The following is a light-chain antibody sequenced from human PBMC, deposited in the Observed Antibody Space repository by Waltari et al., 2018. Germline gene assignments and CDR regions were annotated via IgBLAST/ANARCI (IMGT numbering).Light chain of an antibody. CDR1: QSVSSN. V-gene: IGKV3-15*01. Sequence: EIVTTQSSATLSVSPVERATLSCSASQSVSSNLTWYQQKPGQAPRLLIYGTSTRATGIPARFSVSGSGTEFTLTISSLQSEDFAVYYCQQYNNWPPFTFGPGTKVDIK. J-gene: IGKJ3*01. CDR3: QQYNNWPPFT. CDR2: GTS.